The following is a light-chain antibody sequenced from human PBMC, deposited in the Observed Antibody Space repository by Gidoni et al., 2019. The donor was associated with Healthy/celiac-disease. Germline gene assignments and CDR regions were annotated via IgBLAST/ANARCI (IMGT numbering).Light chain of an antibody. CDR2: QDS. V-gene: IGLV3-1*01. CDR3: QAWDSSTVV. Sequence: SPGLPQPPSVFVSPGQTASITCSGDKLGDKYACWYQQKPGQSPVLVIYQDSKRPSGIPERFSGSNSGNTATLTISGTQAMDEADYYCQAWDSSTVVFGGGTKLTVL. CDR1: KLGDKY. J-gene: IGLJ2*01.